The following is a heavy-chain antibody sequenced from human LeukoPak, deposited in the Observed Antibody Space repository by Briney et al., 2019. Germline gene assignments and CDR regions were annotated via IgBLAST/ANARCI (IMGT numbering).Heavy chain of an antibody. Sequence: GGSLRLSCAASGFTFSSYAMSWVRQALGQWLEWVSAISGSGGSTYYADSVKGRFTISRDNSKNTLYLQMNSLRAEDTAVYYCAKDLPRKHYFDYWGQGTLVTVSS. V-gene: IGHV3-23*01. CDR3: AKDLPRKHYFDY. CDR2: ISGSGGST. CDR1: GFTFSSYA. J-gene: IGHJ4*02.